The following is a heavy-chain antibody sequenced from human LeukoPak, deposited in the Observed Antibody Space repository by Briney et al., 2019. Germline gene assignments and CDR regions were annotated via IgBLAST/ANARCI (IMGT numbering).Heavy chain of an antibody. Sequence: SETLSLTCTVSGGSISSYYWSWIRQPPGKGLEWIGHIHYTGSTNHNPSLKSRLTISVDTSKNQCSLKLSSVTAADTAVYYCARTDSSGWYFFDSWGQGTLVTVSS. J-gene: IGHJ4*02. CDR3: ARTDSSGWYFFDS. CDR2: IHYTGST. CDR1: GGSISSYY. D-gene: IGHD6-19*01. V-gene: IGHV4-59*01.